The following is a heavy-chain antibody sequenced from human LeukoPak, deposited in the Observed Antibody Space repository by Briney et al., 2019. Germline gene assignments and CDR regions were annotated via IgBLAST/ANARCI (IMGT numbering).Heavy chain of an antibody. Sequence: SETLSLTCTVSGGSISSYYWSWVRQPPGKGLEWIGYIYYSGSTNYNPSLKSGDTILVETSKNQFSLKLSSVTAADTAVYYCARERITMVRGVIVFDYWGQGTLVTVSS. J-gene: IGHJ4*02. CDR3: ARERITMVRGVIVFDY. CDR2: IYYSGST. CDR1: GGSISSYY. V-gene: IGHV4-59*01. D-gene: IGHD3-10*01.